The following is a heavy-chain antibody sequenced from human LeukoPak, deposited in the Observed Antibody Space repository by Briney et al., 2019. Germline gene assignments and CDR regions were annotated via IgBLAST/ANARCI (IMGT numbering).Heavy chain of an antibody. CDR2: IIPIIGME. CDR1: GGTFINYS. Sequence: ASVKVSCKASGGTFINYSITWVRQAPGQGPEWMGRIIPIIGMEDYAQKFQGRVTITADKSTSTAYMELSSLGSEDTAVYYCAVLGGYNYASEYFDSWGQGTLVTVSS. CDR3: AVLGGYNYASEYFDS. V-gene: IGHV1-69*02. D-gene: IGHD5-18*01. J-gene: IGHJ4*02.